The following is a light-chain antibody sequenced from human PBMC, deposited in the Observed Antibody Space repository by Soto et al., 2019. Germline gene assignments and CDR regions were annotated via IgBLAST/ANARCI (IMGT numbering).Light chain of an antibody. CDR1: SSNIASNT. V-gene: IGLV1-44*01. CDR2: TDN. CDR3: AAWYDSLNGVV. J-gene: IGLJ2*01. Sequence: QSVLTQPPSASGTPGQRVTISCSGSSSNIASNTVTWYQQLPGTAPKVLIYTDNQRPSGVPDRFSGSKSGTSASLAISGLQSEDEADYYCAAWYDSLNGVVFGGGTQGHRP.